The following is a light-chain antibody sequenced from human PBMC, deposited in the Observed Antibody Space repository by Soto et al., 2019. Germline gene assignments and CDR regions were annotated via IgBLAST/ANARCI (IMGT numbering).Light chain of an antibody. V-gene: IGLV2-8*01. CDR2: EVS. J-gene: IGLJ2*01. Sequence: ALTQPPSASGSPGQSVTISCTGASSDVGGYTYVSWYQQHPGKAPKLMIYEVSKRPSGVPDRFSGSKFGNTASLTVSGLQAEDEADYYCSSYGGSNNLVFGGGTKLTVL. CDR3: SSYGGSNNLV. CDR1: SSDVGGYTY.